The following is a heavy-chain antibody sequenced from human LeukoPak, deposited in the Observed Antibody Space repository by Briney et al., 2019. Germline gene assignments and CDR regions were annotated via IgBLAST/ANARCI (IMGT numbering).Heavy chain of an antibody. D-gene: IGHD5-18*01. J-gene: IGHJ4*02. Sequence: GGSLRLSCAASGFTFSSYSMNWVRQAPGKGLEWVSSISSSGSYIYYADSVKGRFTISRDNAKKSLYLQMNSLRAEDTAVYYCVEGGAARFDYWGQGTLVAVSS. V-gene: IGHV3-21*04. CDR2: ISSSGSYI. CDR3: VEGGAARFDY. CDR1: GFTFSSYS.